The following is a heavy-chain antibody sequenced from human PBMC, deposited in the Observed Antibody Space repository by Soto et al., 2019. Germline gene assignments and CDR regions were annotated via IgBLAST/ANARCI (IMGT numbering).Heavy chain of an antibody. CDR3: ARDSRPNKPGGYYYMDV. D-gene: IGHD3-10*01. J-gene: IGHJ6*03. CDR1: GYTFTGYY. V-gene: IGHV1-2*04. CDR2: INPNSGGT. Sequence: ASVKVSCKASGYTFTGYYMHWVRQAPGQGLEWMGWINPNSGGTNYAQKFQGWVTMTRDTSISTAYMELSRLRSDDTAVYYCARDSRPNKPGGYYYMDVWGKGTTVTVSS.